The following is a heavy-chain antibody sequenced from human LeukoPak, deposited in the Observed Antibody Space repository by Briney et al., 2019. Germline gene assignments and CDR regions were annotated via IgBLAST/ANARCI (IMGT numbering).Heavy chain of an antibody. D-gene: IGHD2-2*01. CDR2: ISAYNGNT. CDR3: ARDLDIVVVPVVSRHYGLDV. V-gene: IGHV1-18*01. J-gene: IGHJ6*02. CDR1: GYTFTSYG. Sequence: GASVKVSCKASGYTFTSYGISWVRQAPGQGLEWMGWISAYNGNTNYAQKLQGRVTMTTDTSTSTAYTELRSLRSDDTAVYYCARDLDIVVVPVVSRHYGLDVWGQGTTVTVSS.